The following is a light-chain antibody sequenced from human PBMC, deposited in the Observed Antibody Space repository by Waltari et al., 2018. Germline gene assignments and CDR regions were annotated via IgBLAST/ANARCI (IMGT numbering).Light chain of an antibody. CDR1: QDIGDD. CDR2: DAS. V-gene: IGKV1-17*01. Sequence: DIQMTQSPSSLSASVGDRVTITCRASQDIGDDLGWYQQTPGRAPKRLIYDASRLQSGVPSRFSGSGSGTEVTLTISSLQPEDFAIYYCQQHNAFPPTFGQGTKVEF. J-gene: IGKJ1*01. CDR3: QQHNAFPPT.